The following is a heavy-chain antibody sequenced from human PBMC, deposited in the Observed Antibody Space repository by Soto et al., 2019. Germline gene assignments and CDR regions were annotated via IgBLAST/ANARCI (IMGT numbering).Heavy chain of an antibody. CDR1: GFTFSSYG. CDR3: ARGLLWFGELAPPDY. V-gene: IGHV3-33*01. J-gene: IGHJ4*02. Sequence: QVQLVESGGGVVQPGRSLRLSCAASGFTFSSYGMHWVRQAPGKGLEWVAVIWYDGSNKYYADSVKCRFTISRDNSKNTLYLQMNSLRAEDTAVYYCARGLLWFGELAPPDYWGQGTLVTVSS. CDR2: IWYDGSNK. D-gene: IGHD3-10*01.